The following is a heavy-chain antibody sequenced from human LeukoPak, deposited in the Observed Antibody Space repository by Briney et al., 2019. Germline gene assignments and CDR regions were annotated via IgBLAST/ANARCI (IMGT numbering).Heavy chain of an antibody. J-gene: IGHJ4*02. V-gene: IGHV4-34*01. Sequence: PSETLSLTCAVYGGSFSGYYWSWIRQPPGKGLEWIGEINHSGSTNYNPSLKSRVTISVDTSKNQFSLKLSSVTAADTAVYYCAIGISGSQFYWGQGTLVTVSS. D-gene: IGHD5-12*01. CDR2: INHSGST. CDR3: AIGISGSQFY. CDR1: GGSFSGYY.